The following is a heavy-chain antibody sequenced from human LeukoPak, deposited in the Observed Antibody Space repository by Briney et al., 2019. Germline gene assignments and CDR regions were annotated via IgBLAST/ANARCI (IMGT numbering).Heavy chain of an antibody. V-gene: IGHV4-39*01. CDR1: GGSISSSSYY. CDR2: IYYSGST. J-gene: IGHJ4*02. D-gene: IGHD5-18*01. Sequence: PSETLSLTCTVSGGSISSSSYYSGWIRQPPGKGLEWIGSIYYSGSTYYNPSLKSRVTISVDTSKNQFSLKLSSVTAADTAVYYCARRRPRGYGYDYWGQGTLVTVSS. CDR3: ARRRPRGYGYDY.